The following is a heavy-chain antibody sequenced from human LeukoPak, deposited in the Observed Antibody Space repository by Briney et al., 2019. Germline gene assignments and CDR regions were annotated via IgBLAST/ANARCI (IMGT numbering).Heavy chain of an antibody. J-gene: IGHJ4*02. CDR3: AKSAVGATLGDY. V-gene: IGHV3-30*02. Sequence: PGGSLRLSCAASGFTFSSYGMHWVRQAPGKGLKWVAFIRYDGSNKYYADSVKGRFTISRDNSRDTLYLQMISLRAEDTAVYYCAKSAVGATLGDYWGQGTPVTVSS. CDR1: GFTFSSYG. CDR2: IRYDGSNK. D-gene: IGHD1-26*01.